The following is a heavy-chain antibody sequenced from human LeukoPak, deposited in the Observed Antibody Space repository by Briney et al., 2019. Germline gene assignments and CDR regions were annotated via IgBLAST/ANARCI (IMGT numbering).Heavy chain of an antibody. CDR1: GFTFSSYS. Sequence: GGSLRLSCAASGFTFSSYSMNWVRQAPGKGLEWVSSISSSSSYIYYADSAKGRFTISRDNAKNSLYLQMNSLRAEDTAVYYCARDRLATYFDYWGQGTLVTVSS. CDR3: ARDRLATYFDY. D-gene: IGHD5-12*01. J-gene: IGHJ4*02. CDR2: ISSSSSYI. V-gene: IGHV3-21*01.